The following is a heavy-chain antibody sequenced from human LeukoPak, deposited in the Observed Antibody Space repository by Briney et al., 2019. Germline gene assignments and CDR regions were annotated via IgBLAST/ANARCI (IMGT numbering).Heavy chain of an antibody. D-gene: IGHD6-19*01. Sequence: GGSLRLSCAASRFTFSSYAMSWVRQAPGKGLEWVSAISGSGGSTYYADSVKGRFTISRDNSKNTLYLQMNSLRAEDTAVYYCASSGYSSGWFYYYGMDVWGQGTTVTVSS. CDR3: ASSGYSSGWFYYYGMDV. CDR2: ISGSGGST. V-gene: IGHV3-23*01. J-gene: IGHJ6*02. CDR1: RFTFSSYA.